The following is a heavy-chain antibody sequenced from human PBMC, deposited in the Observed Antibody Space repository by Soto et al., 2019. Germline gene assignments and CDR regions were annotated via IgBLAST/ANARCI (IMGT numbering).Heavy chain of an antibody. D-gene: IGHD3-3*01. J-gene: IGHJ4*02. CDR1: GGSFSGYS. CDR3: ARGRRSFTILGVVPYYFDY. Sequence: PSETLSLTCAVYGGSFSGYSWSWIRQSPGKGLECLGEINHSGSTNYNPSLKSRVTVSVDTSKNQFSLKLTSVTAADTAVYYCARGRRSFTILGVVPYYFDYWGQGTLVTVSS. CDR2: INHSGST. V-gene: IGHV4-34*01.